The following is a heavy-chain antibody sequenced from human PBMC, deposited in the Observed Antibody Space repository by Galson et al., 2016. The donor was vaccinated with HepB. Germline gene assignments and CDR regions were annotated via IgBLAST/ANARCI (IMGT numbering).Heavy chain of an antibody. CDR3: ADGELRVG. J-gene: IGHJ4*02. CDR1: GFTFSNYW. V-gene: IGHV3-74*03. CDR2: INQDGSTT. Sequence: SLRLSCAASGFTFSNYWMHWVRQAPGKGLVWVSRINQDGSTTTYADSVKGRFTISRDNAKNTLILQMNSLRVEDTAVYYCADGELRVGWGQGTLVTVSS. D-gene: IGHD3-10*01.